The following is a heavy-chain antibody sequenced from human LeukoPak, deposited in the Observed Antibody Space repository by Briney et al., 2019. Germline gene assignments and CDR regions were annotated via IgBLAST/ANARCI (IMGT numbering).Heavy chain of an antibody. J-gene: IGHJ4*02. CDR2: ILYDGTNQ. D-gene: IGHD4-17*01. CDR1: GFTVSIYA. CDR3: ARDFRDYRDYVAYFDS. Sequence: GGSLRLACAASGFTVSIYAMHWVRQAPGKGLEWVAVILYDGTNQYYADSVRGRFTISRDNSRNTLYLQMNSLKIEDTAVYYCARDFRDYRDYVAYFDSWGQGTLVTVSS. V-gene: IGHV3-30-3*01.